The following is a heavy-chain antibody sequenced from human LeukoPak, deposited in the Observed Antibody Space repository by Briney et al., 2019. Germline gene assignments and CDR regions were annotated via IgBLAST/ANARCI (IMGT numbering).Heavy chain of an antibody. Sequence: GGPLRLSCAASEFTFSSYWMHWVRQAPGKGLVWVSRINSDGSTTTYADSVKGRFTISRDNAKNTLYLQMNSLRAEDTALYYCAGGQMFTSGGFDDWGQGTLVTVSS. CDR3: AGGQMFTSGGFDD. V-gene: IGHV3-74*01. D-gene: IGHD6-19*01. CDR2: INSDGSTT. J-gene: IGHJ4*02. CDR1: EFTFSSYW.